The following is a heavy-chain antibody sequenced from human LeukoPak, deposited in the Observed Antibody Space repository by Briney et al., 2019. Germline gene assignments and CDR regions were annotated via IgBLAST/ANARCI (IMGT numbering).Heavy chain of an antibody. V-gene: IGHV3-9*01. D-gene: IGHD2-2*01. J-gene: IGHJ6*02. CDR1: GFTFDDYA. CDR2: ISWNSGSI. Sequence: GGSLRLSCAASGFTFDDYAMHWVRQAPGKGLKWVSGISWNSGSIGYADSVKGRFTISRDNAKNSLYLQMNSLRAEDTALYYCAKDMGLVPAAALYYYGMDVWGQGTTVTVSS. CDR3: AKDMGLVPAAALYYYGMDV.